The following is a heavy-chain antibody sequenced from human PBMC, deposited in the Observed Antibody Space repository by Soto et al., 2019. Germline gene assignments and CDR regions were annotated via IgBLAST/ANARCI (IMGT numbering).Heavy chain of an antibody. CDR2: ISSSSSTI. Sequence: EVQLVESGGGLVQPGGSLRLSCAASGFTFSSYSMNWVRQATGKGLEWVSYISSSSSTIYYADSVKGRFTISRDNAKHSLYLQMNSLRAEDTAVYYCARGGLRLGMDFDLWGRGTLVTVSS. CDR1: GFTFSSYS. V-gene: IGHV3-48*01. J-gene: IGHJ2*01. CDR3: ARGGLRLGMDFDL. D-gene: IGHD4-17*01.